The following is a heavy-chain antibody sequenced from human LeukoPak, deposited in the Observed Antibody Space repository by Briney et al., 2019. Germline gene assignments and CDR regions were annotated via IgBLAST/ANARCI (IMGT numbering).Heavy chain of an antibody. V-gene: IGHV3-48*03. J-gene: IGHJ6*03. Sequence: GGSLRLSCAASGFTFSSYEMNWVRQAPGKGLEWVSYISSSGSTRYYVDSVKGRFTISRDNAKNSLYLQMNSLRAEDTAVYYCARASTRHYDFWSGYYTGIRTMDYYYYMDVWGKGTTVTVSS. D-gene: IGHD3-3*01. CDR3: ARASTRHYDFWSGYYTGIRTMDYYYYMDV. CDR1: GFTFSSYE. CDR2: ISSSGSTR.